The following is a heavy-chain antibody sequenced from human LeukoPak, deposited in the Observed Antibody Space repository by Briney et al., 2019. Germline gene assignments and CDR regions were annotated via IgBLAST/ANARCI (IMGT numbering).Heavy chain of an antibody. CDR1: GFTFTDAW. V-gene: IGHV3-15*01. Sequence: GGSLRLSCAASGFTFTDAWMSWVRQAPGKGLEWVARVKTEDDGGTEDYAAPVKGRFTISRDDSKSTLYLQMNSLKIEDTAVYYCTTAKVGYWGQGTLVTVS. CDR2: VKTEDDGGTE. CDR3: TTAKVGY. D-gene: IGHD1-26*01. J-gene: IGHJ4*02.